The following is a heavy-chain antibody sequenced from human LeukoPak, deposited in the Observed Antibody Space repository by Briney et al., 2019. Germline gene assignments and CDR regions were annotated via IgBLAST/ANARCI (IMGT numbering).Heavy chain of an antibody. CDR1: GVSFDDYY. J-gene: IGHJ4*02. Sequence: SETLSLTCAVSGVSFDDYYWSWVRQTPGKGLEWIGEINHSGYTNDSPSLKSRVTLSIDTSRKQFSLNLRSVTVADTGIYYCTRMTAGHDYSGQGTLVTVSS. D-gene: IGHD2-21*02. CDR2: INHSGYT. CDR3: TRMTAGHDY. V-gene: IGHV4-34*01.